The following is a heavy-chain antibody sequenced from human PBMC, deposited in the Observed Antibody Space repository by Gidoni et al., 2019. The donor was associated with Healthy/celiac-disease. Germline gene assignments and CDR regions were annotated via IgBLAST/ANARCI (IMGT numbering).Heavy chain of an antibody. Sequence: EVQLLESGGGLVQPGGSLRLSCAASGFTFSSYAMSWVRQAPGKGLEWVSAISGSGGSTYYADSVKGRFTISRDNSKNTLYLQMNSLRAEDTAVYYCATSSFPDSGYSSSWYGRGYYYYGMDVWGQGTTVTVSS. CDR3: ATSSFPDSGYSSSWYGRGYYYYGMDV. V-gene: IGHV3-23*01. D-gene: IGHD6-13*01. J-gene: IGHJ6*02. CDR2: ISGSGGST. CDR1: GFTFSSYA.